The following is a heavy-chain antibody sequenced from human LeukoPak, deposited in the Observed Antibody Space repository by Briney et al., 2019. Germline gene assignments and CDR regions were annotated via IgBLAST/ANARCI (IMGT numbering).Heavy chain of an antibody. Sequence: PSETLSLTCTVSGGSISSSSYYWGWIRQPPGKGLEWIGSIYYSGSTYYNPPLKSRVTISVDTSKNQFSLKLSSVTAADTAVYYCARRDPGIAVAGFDYWGQGTLVTVSS. CDR1: GGSISSSSYY. J-gene: IGHJ4*02. V-gene: IGHV4-39*01. CDR3: ARRDPGIAVAGFDY. D-gene: IGHD6-19*01. CDR2: IYYSGST.